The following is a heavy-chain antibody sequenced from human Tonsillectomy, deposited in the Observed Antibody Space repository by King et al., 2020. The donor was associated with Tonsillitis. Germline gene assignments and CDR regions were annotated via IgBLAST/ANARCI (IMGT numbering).Heavy chain of an antibody. CDR2: IDRDGSST. Sequence: VQLVESGGGLVQPGGSLRLSCAASGFTFSRYWMHWVRQAPGKGLVWVSRIDRDGSSTTYADSVKGRFTISRDNAKNTLYLQMSSLRAEDTAVYYCAXGAXWTGYYTPFFDXWGXGTLVTVSS. D-gene: IGHD3/OR15-3a*01. J-gene: IGHJ4*02. V-gene: IGHV3-74*01. CDR3: AXGAXWTGYYTPFFDX. CDR1: GFTFSRYW.